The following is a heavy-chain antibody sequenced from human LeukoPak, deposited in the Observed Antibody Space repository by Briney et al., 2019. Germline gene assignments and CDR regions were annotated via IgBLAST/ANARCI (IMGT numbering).Heavy chain of an antibody. V-gene: IGHV3-23*01. Sequence: GGSLRLSCAASGFTFSSYAMSWVRQAPGKGLEWVSAISGSGGSTYYADSVEGRFTISRDNSKNTLYLQMNSLRAEDTAVYYCAKEREKRMVRGVIGYWGQGTLVTVSS. J-gene: IGHJ4*02. CDR3: AKEREKRMVRGVIGY. CDR2: ISGSGGST. CDR1: GFTFSSYA. D-gene: IGHD3-10*01.